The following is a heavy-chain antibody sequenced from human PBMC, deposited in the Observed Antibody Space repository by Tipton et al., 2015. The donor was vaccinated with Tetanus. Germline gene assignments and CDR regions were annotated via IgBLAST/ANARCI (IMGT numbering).Heavy chain of an antibody. CDR2: MYHTGTT. D-gene: IGHD6-19*01. CDR3: AILPKHWLAPRGAP. V-gene: IGHV4-31*03. CDR1: GWPINSGGYY. Sequence: TLSLTCTVSGWPINSGGYYWSWIRQRPGRGLEWIGYMYHTGTTFSDPALKSRLSMSADTSKNQFSLNMSSVTAADTAVYYCAILPKHWLAPRGAPWGQGILVTVSS. J-gene: IGHJ5*02.